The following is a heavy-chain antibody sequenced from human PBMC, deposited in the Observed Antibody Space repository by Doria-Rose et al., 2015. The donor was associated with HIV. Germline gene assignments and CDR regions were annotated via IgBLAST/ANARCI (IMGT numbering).Heavy chain of an antibody. CDR1: GYTFTGYY. D-gene: IGHD3-10*01. CDR2: INPNSGGT. CDR3: ARLPFGDWEPTSLADY. V-gene: IGHV1-2*02. Sequence: VQLVQSGAEVKKPGASVKVSCKASGYTFTGYYMHWVRQAPGQGLEWMGWINPNSGGTNYPQKFQGRVTMTRDTSISTTYMELSRLRSDDTAVYYCARLPFGDWEPTSLADYWGQGTLVTVSS. J-gene: IGHJ4*02.